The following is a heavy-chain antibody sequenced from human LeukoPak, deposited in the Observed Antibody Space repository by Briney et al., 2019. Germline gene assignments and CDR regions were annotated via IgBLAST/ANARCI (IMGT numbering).Heavy chain of an antibody. V-gene: IGHV3-23*01. D-gene: IGHD6-13*01. J-gene: IGHJ5*02. CDR1: GFTFSTYS. Sequence: GGSLRLSCAASGFTFSTYSMNWVRQAPGKGLEWVSAISGSGGSTYYADSVKGRFTISRDNSKNTLYLQMNSLRAEDTAVYYCAKGGTYSSSWYDWFDPWGQGTLVTVSS. CDR3: AKGGTYSSSWYDWFDP. CDR2: ISGSGGST.